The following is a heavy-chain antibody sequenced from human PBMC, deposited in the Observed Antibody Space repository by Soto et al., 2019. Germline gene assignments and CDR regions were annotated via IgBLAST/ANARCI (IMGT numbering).Heavy chain of an antibody. CDR1: GGSISSSSYY. CDR2: IYYSGST. Sequence: SETLSLTCTVSGGSISSSSYYWGWIRQPPGKGLEWIGSIYYSGSTYYNPSLKSRVTIPVDTSKNQFSLKLSSVTAADTAVYYCASSYCSGGSCYTPLYNWFDPWGQGTLVTVSS. CDR3: ASSYCSGGSCYTPLYNWFDP. J-gene: IGHJ5*02. D-gene: IGHD2-15*01. V-gene: IGHV4-39*01.